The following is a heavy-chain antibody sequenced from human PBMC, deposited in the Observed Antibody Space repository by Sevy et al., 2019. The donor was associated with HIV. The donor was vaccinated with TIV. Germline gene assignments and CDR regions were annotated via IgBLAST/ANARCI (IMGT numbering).Heavy chain of an antibody. CDR1: GDTFSTYG. V-gene: IGHV1-69*13. D-gene: IGHD7-27*01. Sequence: ASVKVSCKASGDTFSTYGLSWVRQAPGQGLEWMGGIIPIFGTPNYAQKFQGRATTTAGESASTAYMELSSLRSEDTALYYCAREGGVATTGDHDAFDIWGHGTLVTVSS. CDR3: AREGGVATTGDHDAFDI. CDR2: IIPIFGTP. J-gene: IGHJ3*02.